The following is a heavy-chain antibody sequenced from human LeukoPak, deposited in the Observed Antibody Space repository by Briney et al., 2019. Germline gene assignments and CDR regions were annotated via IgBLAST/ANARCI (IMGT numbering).Heavy chain of an antibody. V-gene: IGHV3-30-3*01. CDR1: GFTFSSYA. J-gene: IGHJ3*02. D-gene: IGHD3-3*01. CDR2: ISYDGSNK. Sequence: GGSLRLSCAASGFTFSSYAMHWVRQAPGKGLEWVAVISYDGSNKYYADSVKGRFTISRDNSKNTLYLQMNGLRAEDTAVYYCAREAVTPTYLYDFWSGYAFDIWGQGTMVTVSS. CDR3: AREAVTPTYLYDFWSGYAFDI.